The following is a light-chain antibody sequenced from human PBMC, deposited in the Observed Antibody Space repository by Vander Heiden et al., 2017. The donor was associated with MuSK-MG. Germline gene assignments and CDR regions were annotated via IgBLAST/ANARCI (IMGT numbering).Light chain of an antibody. CDR3: AAWEDSLKGWV. CDR1: NSNIGMNT. J-gene: IGLJ3*02. CDR2: RSK. Sequence: QSVLTQPPSASVPPVQRVPIFRSGSNSNIGMNTGNWDQQPPGTDTKLLIYRSKQRPSGVPARCSGSKSGTSASRAISGRQSEEEADDYCAAWEDSLKGWVFGGGTKLTVL. V-gene: IGLV1-44*01.